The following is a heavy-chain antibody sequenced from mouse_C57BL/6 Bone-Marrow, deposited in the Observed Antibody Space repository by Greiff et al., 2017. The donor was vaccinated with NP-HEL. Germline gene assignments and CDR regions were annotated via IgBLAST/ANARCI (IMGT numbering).Heavy chain of an antibody. D-gene: IGHD2-4*01. Sequence: QVQLQQPGAELVKPGASVKMSCKASGYTFTSYWIAWVKQRPGQGLEWIGDIYPGSGSTNYNEKFKSKATLTVDTSSSTAYMQLSSLTSEDSAVYYCARGAITDWYFDVWDTGTAVTVTS. CDR2: IYPGSGST. CDR3: ARGAITDWYFDV. V-gene: IGHV1-55*01. J-gene: IGHJ1*03. CDR1: GYTFTSYW.